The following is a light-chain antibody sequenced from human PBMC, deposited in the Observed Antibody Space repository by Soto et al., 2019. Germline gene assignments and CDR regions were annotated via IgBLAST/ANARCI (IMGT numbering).Light chain of an antibody. CDR3: QQLNSFPIP. CDR1: QSIANF. J-gene: IGKJ3*01. V-gene: IGKV1-9*01. CDR2: GAS. Sequence: IELTQSPSSLSASVGDRVTISCRASQSIANFLAWYQQKPGKAPRLLIYGASTLQSGVPSRFSGSGSGTHFTLTISSLQPEDFATYYCQQLNSFPIPFGPGTKVDIK.